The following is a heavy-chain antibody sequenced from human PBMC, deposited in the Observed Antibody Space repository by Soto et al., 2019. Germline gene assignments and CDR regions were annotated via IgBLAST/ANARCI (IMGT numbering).Heavy chain of an antibody. J-gene: IGHJ5*02. Sequence: ASVKVSCKASGYTFTSYDINWVRQATGQGLEWMGWMNPNSGNTGYAQKFQGRVTMTRNTSISTAYMELSSLRSEDTAVYYCARGGTTHWGQNNWFDPWGQGTLVTVSS. CDR3: ARGGTTHWGQNNWFDP. V-gene: IGHV1-8*01. CDR2: MNPNSGNT. CDR1: GYTFTSYD. D-gene: IGHD1-7*01.